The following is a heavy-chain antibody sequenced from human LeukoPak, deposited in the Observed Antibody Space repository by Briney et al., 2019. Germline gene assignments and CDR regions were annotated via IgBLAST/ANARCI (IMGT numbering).Heavy chain of an antibody. CDR2: INPNSGGT. CDR3: ARQGRDGYPSDY. D-gene: IGHD5-24*01. Sequence: ASVNVSCKASGYTFTGYYMHWVRQAPGQGLEWMGWINPNSGGTNYAQKFQGRVTMTRDTSTSTAYMELSRLRSDDTAVYYCARQGRDGYPSDYWGQGTLVTVSS. V-gene: IGHV1-2*02. J-gene: IGHJ4*02. CDR1: GYTFTGYY.